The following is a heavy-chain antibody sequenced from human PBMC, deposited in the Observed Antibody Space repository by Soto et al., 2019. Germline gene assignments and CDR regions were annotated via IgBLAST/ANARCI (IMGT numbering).Heavy chain of an antibody. D-gene: IGHD3-22*01. CDR1: VYSFTSYW. Sequence: PGESLKISCKGSVYSFTSYWISWVRQMPGKGLEWMGRIDPSDSYTNYSPSFQGHVTISADKSISTAYLQWSSLKASDTAMYYCARHLPPRSYYDSSGYPAFDYWGQGTLVTVSS. V-gene: IGHV5-10-1*01. J-gene: IGHJ4*02. CDR3: ARHLPPRSYYDSSGYPAFDY. CDR2: IDPSDSYT.